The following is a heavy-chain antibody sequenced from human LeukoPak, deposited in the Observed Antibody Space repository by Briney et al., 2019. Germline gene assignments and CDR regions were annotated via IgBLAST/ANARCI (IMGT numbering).Heavy chain of an antibody. Sequence: GASVKVSCKASGYTFTSYDINWVRQATGQGLEWMGWMNPNSGNTGYAQKFQGRVTMTRNTSISTAYMELSSLRSEDTAVYYCAKDDFWSGYFPFDYWGQGTLVTVSS. V-gene: IGHV1-8*01. CDR3: AKDDFWSGYFPFDY. CDR1: GYTFTSYD. J-gene: IGHJ4*02. CDR2: MNPNSGNT. D-gene: IGHD3-3*01.